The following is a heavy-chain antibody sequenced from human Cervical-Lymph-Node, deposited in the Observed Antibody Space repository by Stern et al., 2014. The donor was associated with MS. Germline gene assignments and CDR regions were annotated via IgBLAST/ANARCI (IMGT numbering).Heavy chain of an antibody. CDR2: INPNGGRT. Sequence: VQLVESGAEVKKPGASGKVFCKASGYTSHSYYMHWVPHAPGQGLEGMGIINPNGGRTSYAQKFQGRVTMTRDTSTSTVYMELSSLRSEDTAVYYCASSPSGWSHWGQGTLFTVSS. J-gene: IGHJ4*02. CDR1: GYTSHSYY. CDR3: ASSPSGWSH. D-gene: IGHD6-19*01. V-gene: IGHV1-46*02.